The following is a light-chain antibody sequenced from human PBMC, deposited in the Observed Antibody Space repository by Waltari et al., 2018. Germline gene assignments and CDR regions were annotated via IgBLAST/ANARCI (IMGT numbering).Light chain of an antibody. CDR2: VNSDGSH. CDR3: QTGGQGTWV. Sequence: QLVLTQSPSATASLGAPVTPTRTLRSGHSANIIAWPPQQPAKGPRDLMKVNSDGSHKKGDEIPDRFSGSSSGAERYLTISSVQSEDDADYYCQTGGQGTWVFGGGTTLTVL. CDR1: SGHSANI. J-gene: IGLJ3*02. V-gene: IGLV4-69*01.